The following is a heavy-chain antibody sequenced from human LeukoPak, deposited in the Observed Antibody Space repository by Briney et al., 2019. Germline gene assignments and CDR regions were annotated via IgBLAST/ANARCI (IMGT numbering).Heavy chain of an antibody. V-gene: IGHV4-39*07. CDR3: ARVPTVTTTADYFDY. J-gene: IGHJ4*02. Sequence: SETLSLTCTVSGGSISSSSYYWGWIRQPPGKGLEWIGSIYYSGSTYYNPSLKSRVTISVDTSKNQFSLKLSSVTAADTAVYYCARVPTVTTTADYFDYWGQGTLVTVSS. CDR2: IYYSGST. CDR1: GGSISSSSYY. D-gene: IGHD4-17*01.